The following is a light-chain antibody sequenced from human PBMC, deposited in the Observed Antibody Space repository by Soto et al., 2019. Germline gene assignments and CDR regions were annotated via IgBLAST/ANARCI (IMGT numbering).Light chain of an antibody. V-gene: IGKV3-20*01. CDR2: GAS. Sequence: EIVLTQSPGTLSLSPGKRATLSCRASQTISSTYLAWYQQRPGQAPRLLIYGASTRATGIPARFSGRGSGTDFALTISSLEPEDFAVYYCQHYGSSLPITFGHGTKVDIK. J-gene: IGKJ3*01. CDR3: QHYGSSLPIT. CDR1: QTISSTY.